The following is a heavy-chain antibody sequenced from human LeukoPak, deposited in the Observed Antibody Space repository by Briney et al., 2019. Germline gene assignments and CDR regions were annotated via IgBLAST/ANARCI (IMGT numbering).Heavy chain of an antibody. CDR1: GGRFTSYW. CDR3: ARQGADY. Sequence: GASLKISGKGSGGRFTSYWIGWLRQMPGKGLEWMGIIYPGDSDTRYSPSFQGQVTISADKSISPSSLQWSCLTAADTALSYCARQGADYWGQGTLVTVSS. CDR2: IYPGDSDT. J-gene: IGHJ4*02. V-gene: IGHV5-51*01. D-gene: IGHD1-26*01.